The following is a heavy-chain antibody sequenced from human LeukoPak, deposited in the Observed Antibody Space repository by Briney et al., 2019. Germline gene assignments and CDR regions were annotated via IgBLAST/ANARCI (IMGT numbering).Heavy chain of an antibody. D-gene: IGHD5-12*01. CDR3: AKGGGYEAQYYYYYLDV. CDR1: GFTVSSNY. V-gene: IGHV3-21*01. Sequence: GGSLRLSCAASGFTVSSNYMSWVRQGPGKGLEWVSSISTSSIYIYYADSVKGRFTISRDNSKNTLYLQMKSLRAEDTAVYYCAKGGGYEAQYYYYYLDVWGKGTTVTISS. CDR2: ISTSSIYI. J-gene: IGHJ6*03.